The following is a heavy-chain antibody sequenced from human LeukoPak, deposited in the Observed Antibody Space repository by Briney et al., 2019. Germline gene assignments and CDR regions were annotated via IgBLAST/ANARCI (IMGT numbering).Heavy chain of an antibody. V-gene: IGHV3-7*03. CDR3: VVTRTRGDH. CDR1: GFTFRNYW. D-gene: IGHD4-23*01. J-gene: IGHJ4*02. Sequence: PGGSLRLSCAASGFTFRNYWMTWVRQAPGKGLEWVANISQEGNDKYYVDSVKARFTISRDNTKNSLFLQMNSLRAEDTAVYYCVVTRTRGDHWGQGTLVTVSS. CDR2: ISQEGNDK.